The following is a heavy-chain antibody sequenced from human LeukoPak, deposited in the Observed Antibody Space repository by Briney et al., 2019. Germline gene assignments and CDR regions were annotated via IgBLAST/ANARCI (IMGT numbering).Heavy chain of an antibody. D-gene: IGHD2-15*01. CDR3: AVPTRLHYYYGMDV. V-gene: IGHV1-69*01. Sequence: ASVKVSCKASGGTFSSCAISWVRQAPGQGLEWMGGIIPIFGTANYAQKFQGRVTITADESTSTAYMKLSSLRSEDTAVYYCAVPTRLHYYYGMDVWGQGTTVTVSS. CDR2: IIPIFGTA. CDR1: GGTFSSCA. J-gene: IGHJ6*02.